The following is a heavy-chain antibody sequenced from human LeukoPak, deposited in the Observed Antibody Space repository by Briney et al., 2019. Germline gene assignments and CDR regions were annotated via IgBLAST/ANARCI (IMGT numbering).Heavy chain of an antibody. D-gene: IGHD2/OR15-2a*01. V-gene: IGHV3-21*01. CDR1: GFTFSSYS. Sequence: GGPLRLSCTASGFTFSSYSMNWVRQAPGKGLEWVSSISSSRTYIYYADSVKGRFSISRDNAKNSLYLQMNSLRAEDTAVYYCARDRQSNRYAYYYYVMDVWGQGTTVTVSS. CDR2: ISSSRTYI. J-gene: IGHJ6*02. CDR3: ARDRQSNRYAYYYYVMDV.